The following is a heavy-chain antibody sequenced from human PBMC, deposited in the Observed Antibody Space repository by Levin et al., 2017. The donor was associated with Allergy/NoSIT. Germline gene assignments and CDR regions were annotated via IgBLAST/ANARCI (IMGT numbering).Heavy chain of an antibody. CDR2: IYYSGST. D-gene: IGHD2-2*03. CDR1: GGSISGGGYH. J-gene: IGHJ4*02. V-gene: IGHV4-31*03. CDR3: SREDGSTFDF. Sequence: TPSETLSLTCTVSGGSISGGGYHWTWIRQHPETGLEWIGYIYYSGSTFYNPSLKSRLMISVDTSKNQFSLNVSSVTAADTAVYYCSREDGSTFDFWGQGALVTVAS.